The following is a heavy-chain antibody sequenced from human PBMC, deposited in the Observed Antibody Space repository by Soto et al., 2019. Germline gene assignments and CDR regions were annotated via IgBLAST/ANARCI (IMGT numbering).Heavy chain of an antibody. CDR2: IYHTGSS. CDR3: AREVVDTTVDYYFDY. CDR1: GVSINSADFY. J-gene: IGHJ4*02. Sequence: ASETLSLTCTVSGVSINSADFYWSWIRQAPGKGLEWIGYIYHTGSSQHHPSLRGRVDISMDTSKNQFSLELRSVTAADTAMYYCAREVVDTTVDYYFDYLGQGGMVTVSS. V-gene: IGHV4-30-4*01. D-gene: IGHD4-4*01.